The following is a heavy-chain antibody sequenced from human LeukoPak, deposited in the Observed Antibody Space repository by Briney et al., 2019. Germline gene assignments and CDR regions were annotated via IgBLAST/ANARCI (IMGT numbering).Heavy chain of an antibody. D-gene: IGHD2-2*01. CDR2: IYYRGST. V-gene: IGHV4-39*01. Sequence: SETLSLTCTVSGGSIYSSPYYWGWIRQPPGKGLEWIGSIYYRGSTYYNPSLKSRVTISVDTSKYQFSLKLSSVTAADTTLYYCARHRRTPRHFVMAPAAFDYWGHGTLVTVCS. J-gene: IGHJ4*01. CDR1: GGSIYSSPYY. CDR3: ARHRRTPRHFVMAPAAFDY.